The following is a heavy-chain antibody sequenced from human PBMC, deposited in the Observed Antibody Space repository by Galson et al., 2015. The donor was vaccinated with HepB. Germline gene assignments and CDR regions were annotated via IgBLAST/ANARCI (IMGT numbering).Heavy chain of an antibody. CDR2: IPPSGDNT. CDR3: AKVFPEKTDGWYRQALYYFDS. D-gene: IGHD6-19*01. Sequence: SLRLSCAASGFTFSYYAMSWVRQAPGKGLEWVSAIPPSGDNTFSADSMKGRFTISRDNSQNTLFLQLNSLRPDDTAIYFCAKVFPEKTDGWYRQALYYFDSWGQGTRVTVSS. CDR1: GFTFSYYA. V-gene: IGHV3-23*01. J-gene: IGHJ4*02.